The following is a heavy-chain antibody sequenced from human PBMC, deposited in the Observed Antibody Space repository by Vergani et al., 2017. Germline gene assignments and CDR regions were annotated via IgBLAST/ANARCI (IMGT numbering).Heavy chain of an antibody. CDR2: IYHSGST. J-gene: IGHJ4*02. Sequence: QVQLPESGPGLVKPSETLSLTCTVSGGSISSYYWSWIRQPPGKGLEWIGEIYHSGSTNYNPSLKSRVTISVDKSKNQFSLKLSSVTAADTAVYYCAREGNWNAIDYWGQGTLVTVSS. V-gene: IGHV4-59*12. CDR1: GGSISSYY. CDR3: AREGNWNAIDY. D-gene: IGHD1-20*01.